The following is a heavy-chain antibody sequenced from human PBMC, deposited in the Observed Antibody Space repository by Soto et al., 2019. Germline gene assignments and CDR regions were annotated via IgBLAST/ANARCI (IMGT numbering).Heavy chain of an antibody. CDR3: ARGLLGGDRSGFEY. Sequence: GGSLRLSCAASGFTFSSYSMNWVRHAPGKGLEWVSSISSSSSYIYYVDSVKGRFTISRDNAKNSLYLQMNSLRAEDTAVYYCARGLLGGDRSGFEYWGQGTLVTVSS. V-gene: IGHV3-21*01. J-gene: IGHJ4*01. CDR1: GFTFSSYS. D-gene: IGHD4-17*01. CDR2: ISSSSSYI.